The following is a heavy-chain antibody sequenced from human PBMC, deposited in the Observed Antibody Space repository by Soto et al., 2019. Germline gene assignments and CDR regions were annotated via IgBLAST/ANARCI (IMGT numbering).Heavy chain of an antibody. CDR2: IWYDGSNK. CDR1: GLTFSNYG. J-gene: IGHJ6*03. Sequence: GGSLRLSCAASGLTFSNYGMHWVRQAPGKGLEWVAVIWYDGSNKYYANSVKGRFTIARDNSKNTLSLQMNSLRAEDTAVYYWARDGSGWYFIGAYYYYYYMDVWGQGTTVTVSS. CDR3: ARDGSGWYFIGAYYYYYYMDV. D-gene: IGHD6-19*01. V-gene: IGHV3-33*01.